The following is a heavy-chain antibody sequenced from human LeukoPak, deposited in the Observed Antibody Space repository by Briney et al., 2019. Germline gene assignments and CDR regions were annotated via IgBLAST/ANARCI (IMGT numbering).Heavy chain of an antibody. CDR1: GGTISSYY. CDR3: AGPGGPPFY. Sequence: SGTLSLTCTVSGGTISSYYWSWIRQPPGKGLEWIGYIYYSGSTNYNPSLKSRVTISVDTSKNQFSLKLSSVTAADTAVYYCAGPGGPPFYWGQGTLVTVSS. CDR2: IYYSGST. J-gene: IGHJ4*02. D-gene: IGHD3-16*01. V-gene: IGHV4-59*01.